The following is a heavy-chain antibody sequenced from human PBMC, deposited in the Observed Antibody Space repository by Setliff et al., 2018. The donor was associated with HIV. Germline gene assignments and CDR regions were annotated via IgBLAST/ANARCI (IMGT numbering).Heavy chain of an antibody. J-gene: IGHJ3*02. CDR1: GFTFSSYS. Sequence: PGGSLRLSCAASGFTFSSYSMNWVRQAPGKGLEWVSSISSSSSYIYYADSVKGRFTISRDNAKNSLYLQMNSLRAEDTAVYYCASNYCSSTSCYLGAFDIWGQGTMVTVSS. V-gene: IGHV3-21*01. D-gene: IGHD2-2*01. CDR2: ISSSSSYI. CDR3: ASNYCSSTSCYLGAFDI.